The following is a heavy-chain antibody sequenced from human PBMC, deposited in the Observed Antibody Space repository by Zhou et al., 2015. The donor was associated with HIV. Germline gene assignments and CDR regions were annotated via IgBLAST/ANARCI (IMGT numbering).Heavy chain of an antibody. J-gene: IGHJ4*02. CDR1: GFTFSSYS. D-gene: IGHD4-11*01. Sequence: VQLVESGGGVVQPGRSLRLSCAASGFTFSSYSMHWVRQAPGKGLEYISTIYSNGGGTYYANSVKGRFTISRDNSKNTLYLQMNSLRAEDTAVYYCAKGDGPSNLGYWGQGNPGHRLL. CDR2: IYSNGGGT. CDR3: AKGDGPSNLGY. V-gene: IGHV3-64*01.